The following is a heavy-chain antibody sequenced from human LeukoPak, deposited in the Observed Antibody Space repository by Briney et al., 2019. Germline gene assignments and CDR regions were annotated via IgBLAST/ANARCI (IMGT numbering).Heavy chain of an antibody. J-gene: IGHJ4*02. CDR3: ARATLDN. V-gene: IGHV3-53*01. Sequence: GGSLRLSCAVSGFSVSTNYISWVRQAPGKGLEWVSVIYSDGSTKYADSVKARFTIARDNSKNTVYLQMNSLRVEDTAVYYCARATLDNWGQGTLVTVSS. CDR2: IYSDGST. CDR1: GFSVSTNY.